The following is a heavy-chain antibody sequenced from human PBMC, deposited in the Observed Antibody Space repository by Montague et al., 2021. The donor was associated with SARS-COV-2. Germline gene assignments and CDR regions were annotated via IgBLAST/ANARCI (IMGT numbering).Heavy chain of an antibody. Sequence: TLSLTCTVSGGSISSSGYYWSWIRQHPGKGLEWFGYIYYSGSTXYNPSLKSRVTISVDTSKNQFSLKLSSVTAADTAVYYCARARTRITMIVVVIDAFDIWGQGTMVTVSS. CDR2: IYYSGST. CDR3: ARARTRITMIVVVIDAFDI. V-gene: IGHV4-31*03. CDR1: GGSISSSGYY. D-gene: IGHD3-22*01. J-gene: IGHJ3*02.